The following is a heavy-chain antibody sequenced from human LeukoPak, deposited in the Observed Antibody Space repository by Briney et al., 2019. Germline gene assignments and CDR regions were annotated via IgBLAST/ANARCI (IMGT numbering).Heavy chain of an antibody. CDR3: VRGDWYFES. J-gene: IGHJ4*02. V-gene: IGHV3-7*04. CDR2: VNRDGTEK. CDR1: GFNFSDSR. Sequence: GGSLRLSCVTSGFNFSDSRMTWVRQAPGKGLQWVANVNRDGTEKHFLDSVEGRFTISRDNAKKSLYLQMSSLRPQDTAVYFCVRGDWYFESWGLGTLVTVSS. D-gene: IGHD2-21*01.